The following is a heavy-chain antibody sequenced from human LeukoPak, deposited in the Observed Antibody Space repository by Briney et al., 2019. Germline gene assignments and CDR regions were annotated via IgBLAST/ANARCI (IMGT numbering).Heavy chain of an antibody. CDR2: IHTSGST. V-gene: IGHV4-4*07. CDR1: GYSISSYY. CDR3: ARVICSGGSCRFDY. J-gene: IGHJ4*02. D-gene: IGHD2-15*01. Sequence: SETLSLTCTVSGYSISSYYWNWIRQPAGKGLEWIGRIHTSGSTNYNPSLKSRVTMSVDTSKSQFSLKLSSVTAADTAVYYCARVICSGGSCRFDYWGQGTLVTVSS.